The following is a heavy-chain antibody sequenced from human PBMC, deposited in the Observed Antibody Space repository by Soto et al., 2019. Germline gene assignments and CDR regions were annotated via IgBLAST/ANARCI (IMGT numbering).Heavy chain of an antibody. V-gene: IGHV4-31*03. J-gene: IGHJ6*01. CDR1: GGSISSGGYY. Sequence: TLSHTCTVSGGSISSGGYYWSWIRQHPGKGLEWIGYIYYSGSTYYNPSLKSRVTISVDTSKNQFSLKLSSVTAADTAVYYCARSSITMGHGYYYVMDVWGQVTKVTF. D-gene: IGHD3-10*01. CDR3: ARSSITMGHGYYYVMDV. CDR2: IYYSGST.